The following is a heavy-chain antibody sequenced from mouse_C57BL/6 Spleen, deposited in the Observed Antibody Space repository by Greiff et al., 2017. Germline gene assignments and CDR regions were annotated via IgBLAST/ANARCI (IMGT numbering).Heavy chain of an antibody. V-gene: IGHV1-53*01. Sequence: QVQLQQPGTELVKPGASVKLSCKASGYTFTSYWMHWVKQRPGQGLEWIGNINPSNGGTNYNEKFKSKATLTVDKSSSTAYMQLSSLTSEDSAVYYWARSGGYDYDDGYAMDYWGQGTSVTVSS. CDR3: ARSGGYDYDDGYAMDY. J-gene: IGHJ4*01. CDR1: GYTFTSYW. CDR2: INPSNGGT. D-gene: IGHD2-4*01.